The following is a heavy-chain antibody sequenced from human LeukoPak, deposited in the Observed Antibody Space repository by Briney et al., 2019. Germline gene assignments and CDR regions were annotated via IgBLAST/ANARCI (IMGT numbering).Heavy chain of an antibody. D-gene: IGHD3-10*01. Sequence: SETLSLTCAVHGESFSGYYWTWIRQPPGKGLEWIGQINHSGCTNYNPSLKSRVTISVDTSKNQFSLKLSSVTAADTAVYYCARSLMGRGPKGDYYYGVDVWGQGTTVTVSS. CDR2: INHSGCT. V-gene: IGHV4-34*01. J-gene: IGHJ6*02. CDR1: GESFSGYY. CDR3: ARSLMGRGPKGDYYYGVDV.